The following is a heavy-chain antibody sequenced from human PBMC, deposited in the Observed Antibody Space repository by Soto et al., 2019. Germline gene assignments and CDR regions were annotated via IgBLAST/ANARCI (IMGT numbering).Heavy chain of an antibody. CDR3: ARDSLYCSGGSCYSVAYFQH. V-gene: IGHV3-21*01. CDR2: ISSSSSYI. CDR1: GFTFSSYS. J-gene: IGHJ1*01. D-gene: IGHD2-15*01. Sequence: GGSLRLSCAASGFTFSSYSMNWVRQAPGKGLEWVSSISSSSSYIYYADSVKGRFTISRDNAKNSLYLQMNSLRAEDTAVYYCARDSLYCSGGSCYSVAYFQHWGQGTLVTVSS.